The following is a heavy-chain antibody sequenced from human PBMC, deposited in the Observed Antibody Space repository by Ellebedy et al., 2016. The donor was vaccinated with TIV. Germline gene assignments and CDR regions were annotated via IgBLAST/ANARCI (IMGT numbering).Heavy chain of an antibody. Sequence: GESLKISXAASGFTFSSFSMNWVRQAPGKGLEWVSSISSSSSYIYYADSVKGRFTISRDNAKNSLYLQMNSLRAEDTAVYYCARVFYDSSGAVDYWGQGTLVTVSS. CDR3: ARVFYDSSGAVDY. CDR2: ISSSSSYI. V-gene: IGHV3-21*01. CDR1: GFTFSSFS. J-gene: IGHJ4*02. D-gene: IGHD3-22*01.